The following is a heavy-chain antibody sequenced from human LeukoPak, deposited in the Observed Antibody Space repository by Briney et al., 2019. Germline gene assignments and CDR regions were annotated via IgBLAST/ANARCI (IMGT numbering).Heavy chain of an antibody. CDR3: AKGRGSGSSWNFDY. J-gene: IGHJ4*02. CDR2: LSGSGDST. Sequence: PGGSLTLSCEASGFTFSSHAMSWVRQAPGKGLEWVSGLSGSGDSTYYAGSVRGRFTISRDNSKNTLHLQMNSLRAEDTAVYYCAKGRGSGSSWNFDYWGQGTLVTVSS. CDR1: GFTFSSHA. D-gene: IGHD6-13*01. V-gene: IGHV3-23*01.